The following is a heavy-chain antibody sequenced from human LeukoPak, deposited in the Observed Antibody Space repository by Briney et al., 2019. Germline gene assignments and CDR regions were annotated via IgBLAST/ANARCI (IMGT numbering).Heavy chain of an antibody. V-gene: IGHV3-53*01. J-gene: IGHJ4*02. CDR3: AKELYGWYYDY. CDR1: GFTVSSHY. D-gene: IGHD6-19*01. Sequence: GGSLRLSCAASGFTVSSHYISWVRQAPGKGLEWVSVIYSGGSTYYADSVKGRFSISRDNSKNTLYLHMKSLTAEDTAVYYCAKELYGWYYDYWGQGTLVTVSS. CDR2: IYSGGST.